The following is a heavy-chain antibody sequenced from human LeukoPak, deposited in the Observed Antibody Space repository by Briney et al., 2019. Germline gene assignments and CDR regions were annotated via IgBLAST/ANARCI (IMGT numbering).Heavy chain of an antibody. CDR1: GYTFTSYG. D-gene: IGHD2-2*01. CDR2: ISAYNGNT. V-gene: IGHV1-18*01. CDR3: ARDVYALPAFDI. Sequence: ASVKVSRKASGYTFTSYGISWVRQAPGQGLEWMGWISAYNGNTNYAQKLQGRVTMTTDTSTSTAYMELRSLRSDDTAVYYCARDVYALPAFDIWGQGTMVTVSS. J-gene: IGHJ3*02.